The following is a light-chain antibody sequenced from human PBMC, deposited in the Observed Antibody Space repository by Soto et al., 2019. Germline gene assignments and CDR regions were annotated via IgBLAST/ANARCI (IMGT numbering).Light chain of an antibody. CDR2: DTS. Sequence: EIVVTQSPATLSVSPGERVTLSCRASQSVSSSLAWYQQRPGQAPRLLIYDTSTRAAGIAARFSGSGSGTEFTLTISSLQSEDFAVYYCQQYETFSGTFGPGTKVDIK. CDR3: QQYETFSGT. CDR1: QSVSSS. V-gene: IGKV3-15*01. J-gene: IGKJ1*01.